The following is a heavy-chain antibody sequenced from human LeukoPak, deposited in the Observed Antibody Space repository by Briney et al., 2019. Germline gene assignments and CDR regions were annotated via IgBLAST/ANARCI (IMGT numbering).Heavy chain of an antibody. CDR1: GFTFSSYW. CDR3: ARGDPGQRKYYSNGFDP. CDR2: IKQDGSEK. D-gene: IGHD3-10*01. Sequence: GGSLRLSCAASGFTFSSYWMSWVRQAPGKGLEWVANIKQDGSEKYYVDSVKGRFTISRDNAKNSLYLQMNSLRAEDTAVYYCARGDPGQRKYYSNGFDPWGQGTLVTVSS. V-gene: IGHV3-7*03. J-gene: IGHJ5*02.